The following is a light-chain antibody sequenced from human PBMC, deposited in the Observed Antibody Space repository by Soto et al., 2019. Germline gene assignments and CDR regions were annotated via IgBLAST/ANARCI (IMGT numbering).Light chain of an antibody. CDR1: QRTDSSS. V-gene: IGKV3-20*01. J-gene: IGKJ3*01. CDR3: QKYGGSPLVT. CDR2: GAS. Sequence: PGERATLSCRASQRTDSSSLAWYQQTPGQTPRLLIYGASTRATGVSDRFSGSGSGTDFTLSISRLEPEDFGVYYCQKYGGSPLVTFGPGTKVEVK.